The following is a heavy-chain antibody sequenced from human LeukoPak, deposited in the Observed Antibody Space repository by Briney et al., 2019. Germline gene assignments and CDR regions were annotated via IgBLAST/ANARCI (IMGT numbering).Heavy chain of an antibody. Sequence: GASVKVSCKASGYTFTSYGISWVRQAPGQGLEWMGWISAYNGNTNYAQKLQGRVTMTRDTSTSTVYMELSSLRSEDTAVYYCASEREGYCSGGSCAKSPYNWFDPWGQGTLVTVSS. D-gene: IGHD2-15*01. CDR2: ISAYNGNT. CDR1: GYTFTSYG. J-gene: IGHJ5*02. V-gene: IGHV1-18*01. CDR3: ASEREGYCSGGSCAKSPYNWFDP.